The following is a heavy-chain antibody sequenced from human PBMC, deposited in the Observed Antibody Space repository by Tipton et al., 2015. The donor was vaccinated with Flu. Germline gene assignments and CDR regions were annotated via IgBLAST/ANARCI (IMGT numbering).Heavy chain of an antibody. CDR3: ARDTDYYFDI. J-gene: IGHJ4*02. Sequence: PGLVKPSQTLSLTCAISEASVSSNSAAWNWIRQSPSRGLEWLGRTYYRSNWYTAYAVSVKSRITINPDTSKNQFSLQLTSVTPEDTAVYYCARDTDYYFDIWGQGTLVTVSS. V-gene: IGHV6-1*01. D-gene: IGHD2-21*01. CDR1: EASVSSNSAA. CDR2: TYYRSNWYT.